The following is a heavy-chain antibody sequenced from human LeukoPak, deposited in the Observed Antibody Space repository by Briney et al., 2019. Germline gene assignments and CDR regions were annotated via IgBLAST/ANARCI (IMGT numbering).Heavy chain of an antibody. V-gene: IGHV3-48*03. CDR1: GFPFSSYE. Sequence: GGSLRLSCAASGFPFSSYEMNWVRQAPGKGLEWVSYISSSGSTIYYADSVKDRFTISRDNAKNSLHLQMNSLRAEDTAVYYCARDRWRFDYWGQGTLVTVSS. CDR3: ARDRWRFDY. J-gene: IGHJ4*02. D-gene: IGHD3-16*02. CDR2: ISSSGSTI.